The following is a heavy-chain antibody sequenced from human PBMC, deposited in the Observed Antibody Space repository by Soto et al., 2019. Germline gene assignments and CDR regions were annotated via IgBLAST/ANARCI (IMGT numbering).Heavy chain of an antibody. CDR1: GGSISSSSYY. D-gene: IGHD3-22*01. CDR3: ASQGDSSGYYIDY. Sequence: QLQLQESGPGLVKPSETLSLTCTVSGGSISSSSYYWGWIRQPPGKGLEWIGSIYYSGSTYYNPSLKSRVTISVDTSKNQFSLKLSSVTAADTAVYYCASQGDSSGYYIDYWGQGTLVTVSS. CDR2: IYYSGST. J-gene: IGHJ4*02. V-gene: IGHV4-39*01.